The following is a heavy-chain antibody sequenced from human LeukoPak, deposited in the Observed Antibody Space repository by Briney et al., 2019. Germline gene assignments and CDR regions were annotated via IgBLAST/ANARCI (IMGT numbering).Heavy chain of an antibody. J-gene: IGHJ4*02. CDR2: ISGSGDNT. CDR3: AKDKGLYSSSWYVDY. CDR1: GFPQKSYA. V-gene: IGHV3-23*01. D-gene: IGHD6-13*01. Sequence: GGPLTLSCAPSGFPQKSYAMLWLRQAPGKGLAWVSSISGSGDNTYYAPSVKGRFTISRDNSKNTLYLQMNRLRAADTAVYYCAKDKGLYSSSWYVDYWGQGTLVTVSS.